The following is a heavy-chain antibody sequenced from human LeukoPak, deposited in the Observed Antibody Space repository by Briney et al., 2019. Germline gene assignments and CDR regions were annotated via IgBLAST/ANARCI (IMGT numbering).Heavy chain of an antibody. D-gene: IGHD2-2*01. J-gene: IGHJ3*02. V-gene: IGHV4-38-2*02. Sequence: SETLSLTCTVSGYSISSGYYWGWIRQPPGKGLEWIGRIYTSGSTNYNPSLKSRVTISVDTSKNQFYLKLTSVTAADTAVYYCARDSFRRSSTGAFDIWGQGTMVTVSS. CDR2: IYTSGST. CDR1: GYSISSGYY. CDR3: ARDSFRRSSTGAFDI.